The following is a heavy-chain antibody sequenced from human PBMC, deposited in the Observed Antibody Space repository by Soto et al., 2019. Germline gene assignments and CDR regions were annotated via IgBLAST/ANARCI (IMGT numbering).Heavy chain of an antibody. V-gene: IGHV1-2*02. CDR2: INPNSGGT. CDR3: CRGGQFAGYYGSGSYYNPYHYYYGMDV. J-gene: IGHJ6*02. CDR1: GSTFTCYY. D-gene: IGHD3-10*01. Sequence: GXSVKVSCRASGSTFTCYYMHWVRQSPGQGLERMGWINPNSGGTNYAQKFQGRVTMTRDTSISTSYMELIRLRSDDTAVYYCCRGGQFAGYYGSGSYYNPYHYYYGMDVWGQRTTVTVSS.